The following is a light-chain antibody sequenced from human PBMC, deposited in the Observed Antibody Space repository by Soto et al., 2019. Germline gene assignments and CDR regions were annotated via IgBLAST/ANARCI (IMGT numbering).Light chain of an antibody. Sequence: EIVLTQSPGTLSLSPGERATLSCRASQSVSSSSITWYQQKPGQAPRLLIYGASTRATGIPDRFSGSGSGTDFSLTISRLEPADFAVDYCLQFDNSPLYTFTQGTKVEIK. CDR3: LQFDNSPLYT. CDR2: GAS. J-gene: IGKJ2*01. CDR1: QSVSSSS. V-gene: IGKV3-20*01.